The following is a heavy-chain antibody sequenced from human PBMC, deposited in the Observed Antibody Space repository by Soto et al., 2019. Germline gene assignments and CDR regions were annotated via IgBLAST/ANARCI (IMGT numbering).Heavy chain of an antibody. D-gene: IGHD3-9*01. CDR3: ARRVSLRYFDWLSPGGFDP. CDR1: GGSISSSSYY. V-gene: IGHV4-39*01. Sequence: SETLSLTCTVSGGSISSSSYYWGWIRQPPGKGLEWIGSIYYSGSTYYNPSLKSRVTISVDTSKNQFSLKLSSVTAADTAVYYCARRVSLRYFDWLSPGGFDPWGQGTLVTVSS. J-gene: IGHJ5*02. CDR2: IYYSGST.